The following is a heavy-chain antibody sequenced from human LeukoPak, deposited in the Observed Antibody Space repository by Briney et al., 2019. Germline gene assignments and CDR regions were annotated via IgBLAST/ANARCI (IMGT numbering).Heavy chain of an antibody. CDR3: ATHVRPGAAESYWYFDL. Sequence: PSETLSLTCTVSGGXISSYYCSWIRQPPGKGLEWIGYIYYSGSTNYNPPLKSRVTISVDTSKNQFSLKLSSVTAADTAVYYCATHVRPGAAESYWYFDLWGRGTLVTVSS. D-gene: IGHD2-2*01. CDR2: IYYSGST. CDR1: GGXISSYY. J-gene: IGHJ2*01. V-gene: IGHV4-59*08.